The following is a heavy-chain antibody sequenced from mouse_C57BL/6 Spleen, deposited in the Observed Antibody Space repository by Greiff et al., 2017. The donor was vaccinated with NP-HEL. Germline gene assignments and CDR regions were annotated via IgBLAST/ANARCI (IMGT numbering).Heavy chain of an antibody. D-gene: IGHD1-1*01. CDR1: GFTFTDYY. V-gene: IGHV7-3*01. CDR2: IRNKANGYTT. Sequence: EVMLVESGGGLVQPGGSLSLSCAASGFTFTDYYMSWVRQPPGKALEWLGFIRNKANGYTTEYSASVKGRFTITRDNSQSILYLQMNALRAEDSATYYCARYSPNYGSRYWYFDVWGTGTTVTVSS. J-gene: IGHJ1*03. CDR3: ARYSPNYGSRYWYFDV.